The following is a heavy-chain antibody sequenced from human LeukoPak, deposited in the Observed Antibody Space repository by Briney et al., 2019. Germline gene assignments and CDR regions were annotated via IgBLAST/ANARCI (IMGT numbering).Heavy chain of an antibody. J-gene: IGHJ4*02. CDR3: TGSFGELSFFDY. V-gene: IGHV3-49*04. CDR1: GFTFGHYG. CDR2: IRSKAYGGTT. D-gene: IGHD3-10*01. Sequence: GGSLRLSCIASGFTFGHYGMSWVRQAPGKGLEWVGFIRSKAYGGTTEYAASMKGRFTISRDDSKSIAYLQMNSLKTEDTAVYFCTGSFGELSFFDYWGQGTLVTVSS.